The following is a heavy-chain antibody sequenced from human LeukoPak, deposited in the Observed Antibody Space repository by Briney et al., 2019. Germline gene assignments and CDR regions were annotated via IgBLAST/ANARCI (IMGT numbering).Heavy chain of an antibody. J-gene: IGHJ4*02. CDR1: GGSVSSSSYY. CDR3: ARLNNGDYDLDY. Sequence: PSETLSLTCIVSGGSVSSSSYYWGWIRQPPGKALEWIGTIYYSGSTYYNPSLKSRVTISVDTSKNQFSLKLSSVTAADTAVYYCARLNNGDYDLDYWGQGTLVTVSS. CDR2: IYYSGST. V-gene: IGHV4-39*07. D-gene: IGHD4-17*01.